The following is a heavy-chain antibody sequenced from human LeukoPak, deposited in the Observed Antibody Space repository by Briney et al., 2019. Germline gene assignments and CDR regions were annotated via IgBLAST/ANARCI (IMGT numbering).Heavy chain of an antibody. CDR3: ARGPTAQSDSLDI. CDR2: IIPIVAIP. D-gene: IGHD6-19*01. J-gene: IGHJ3*02. CDR1: GGTFGSYA. V-gene: IGHV1-69*04. Sequence: SVKVSCKASGGTFGSYAISWVRQAPGQGLEWMGRIIPIVAIPNYAQKFQGRVTITADKSTSMAYMDLSSLRSEDTAVYYCARGPTAQSDSLDIWGQGTMVTVSS.